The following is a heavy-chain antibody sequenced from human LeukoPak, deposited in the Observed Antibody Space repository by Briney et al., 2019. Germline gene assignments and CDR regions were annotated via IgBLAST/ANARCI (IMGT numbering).Heavy chain of an antibody. CDR2: ISGSGGST. V-gene: IGHV3-23*01. CDR1: GFTFSSYA. Sequence: GGSLRLSCAASGFTFSSYAMSWVRQAPGKGLEWVSAISGSGGSTYYADSVKGRFTISRDNAKNTLYLQMNSLRAEDTAVYYCARTTYSGSYPLSYWGQGTLVTVSS. CDR3: ARTTYSGSYPLSY. D-gene: IGHD1-26*01. J-gene: IGHJ4*02.